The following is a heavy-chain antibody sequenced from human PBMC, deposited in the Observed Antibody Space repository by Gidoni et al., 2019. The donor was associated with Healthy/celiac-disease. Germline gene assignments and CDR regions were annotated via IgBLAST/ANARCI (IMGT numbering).Heavy chain of an antibody. J-gene: IGHJ4*02. D-gene: IGHD5-12*01. CDR3: ASYHSGYGSTARGGFDY. Sequence: QVQLQQWGAGLLKPSETLSLTCAVYGGSFSGYYWSWIRQPPGKGLEWIGEINHSGSTNYNPSLKSRVTISVDTSKNQFSLKLSSVTAADTAVYYCASYHSGYGSTARGGFDYWGQGTLVTVSS. V-gene: IGHV4-34*01. CDR1: GGSFSGYY. CDR2: INHSGST.